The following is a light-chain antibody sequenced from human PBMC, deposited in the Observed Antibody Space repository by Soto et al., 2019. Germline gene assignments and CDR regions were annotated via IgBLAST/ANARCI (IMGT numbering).Light chain of an antibody. J-gene: IGKJ1*01. Sequence: DIQFTQSPSTRSASVGDRVTITCRASQSISSWLAWYRQKPGKAPKLLIYKASSLASGVPSRFSGSGAGAACTRAISSLQPDDFPTDYCPQYNSYSRTFGQGTKVDI. CDR3: PQYNSYSRT. CDR2: KAS. V-gene: IGKV1-5*03. CDR1: QSISSW.